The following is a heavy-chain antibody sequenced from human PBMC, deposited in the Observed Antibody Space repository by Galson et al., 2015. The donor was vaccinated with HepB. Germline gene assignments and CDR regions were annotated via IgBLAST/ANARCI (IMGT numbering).Heavy chain of an antibody. CDR2: ISGSGGST. V-gene: IGHV3-23*01. CDR1: RFTFSTYA. Sequence: SLRLSCAASRFTFSTYAMSWVRQAPGTGLEWLSAISGSGGSTYYAASVKGRFTISRDNSKNTLYLQMNNLRAEDTAVYYCAKDHYYYGSGSYDYWGQGTLVTVSS. CDR3: AKDHYYYGSGSYDY. J-gene: IGHJ4*02. D-gene: IGHD3-10*01.